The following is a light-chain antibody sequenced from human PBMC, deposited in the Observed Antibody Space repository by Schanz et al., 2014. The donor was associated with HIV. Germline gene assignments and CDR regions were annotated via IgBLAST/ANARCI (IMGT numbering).Light chain of an antibody. CDR2: AAS. V-gene: IGKV1-8*01. J-gene: IGKJ3*01. CDR1: QGISSY. Sequence: AIRITQSPSSLSASTGDRVTITCRASQGISSYLAWYQQKPGKAPKLLIYAASSLQSGVPSRFSGSGSGTDFTLTINNLQPEDFATYYCQQSYSIPFTFGPGSKVNIK. CDR3: QQSYSIPFT.